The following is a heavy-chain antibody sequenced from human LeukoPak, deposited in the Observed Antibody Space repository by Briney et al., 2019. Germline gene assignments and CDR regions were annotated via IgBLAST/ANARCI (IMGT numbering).Heavy chain of an antibody. CDR2: ISYDGSNR. V-gene: IGHV3-30*04. D-gene: IGHD3-10*01. CDR3: AKDGRYYYGSGSYYTPGY. CDR1: GFTFSSYA. J-gene: IGHJ4*02. Sequence: PGGSLRLSCAASGFTFSSYAMHWVRQAPGKGLEWVAVISYDGSNRYYADSVKGRFTISRDNSKNTLYLQMNSLRAEDTAVYYCAKDGRYYYGSGSYYTPGYWGQGTLVTVSS.